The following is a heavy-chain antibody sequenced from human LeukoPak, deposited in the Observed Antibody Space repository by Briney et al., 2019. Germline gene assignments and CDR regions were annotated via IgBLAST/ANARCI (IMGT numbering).Heavy chain of an antibody. J-gene: IGHJ4*02. CDR3: ARGSGVQVWSSLDY. V-gene: IGHV3-21*06. CDR2: INSSGSYI. D-gene: IGHD3-10*01. CDR1: GFTVSSYS. Sequence: PGGSLRLSCAASGFTVSSYSVNWVRQAPGKGLAWVASINSSGSYIYYADSVKGRFPFSRGNAKNSLYLQMNSLRAEDTAVYYCARGSGVQVWSSLDYWGQGTLVTVSS.